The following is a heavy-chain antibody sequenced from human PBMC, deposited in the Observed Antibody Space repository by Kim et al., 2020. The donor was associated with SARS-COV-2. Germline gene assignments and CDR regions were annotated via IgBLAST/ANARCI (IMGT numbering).Heavy chain of an antibody. CDR3: AGDGPYSSGRISFDY. Sequence: SVKVSCKASGGTFSSYAISWVRQAPGQGLEWMGRIIPILGIANYAQKFQGRVTITADKSTSTAYMELSSLRSEDTAVYYCAGDGPYSSGRISFDYWGQGTLVTVSS. V-gene: IGHV1-69*04. J-gene: IGHJ4*02. D-gene: IGHD6-19*01. CDR1: GGTFSSYA. CDR2: IIPILGIA.